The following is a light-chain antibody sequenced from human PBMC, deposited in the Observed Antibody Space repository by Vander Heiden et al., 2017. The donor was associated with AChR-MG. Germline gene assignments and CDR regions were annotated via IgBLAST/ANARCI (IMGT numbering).Light chain of an antibody. CDR1: SSDVGGYNY. J-gene: IGLJ2*01. V-gene: IGLV2-14*03. Sequence: QSALTQPASVSGSPGQSITISCTGTSSDVGGYNYVSWYQQHPGKAPKLMIYDVSNRPSGVSNRFSGSKSGNTASLTISGLQAEDEADYYCSSYTSSSTLVGCGGGTKLT. CDR2: DVS. CDR3: SSYTSSSTLVG.